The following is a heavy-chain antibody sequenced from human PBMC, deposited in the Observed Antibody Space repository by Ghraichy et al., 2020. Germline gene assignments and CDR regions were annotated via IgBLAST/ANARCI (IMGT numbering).Heavy chain of an antibody. CDR3: VKGGAGVYYGMDV. Sequence: GGSLRLSCVASGFTFSNSAMTWVRQAPGKGLEWVSVIGGGGTPYYADSLKGRFTISRDNSKNMMYLQMNSLRVEDTAVYYCVKGGAGVYYGMDVWGQGTTVTVSS. V-gene: IGHV3-23*01. CDR2: IGGGGTP. CDR1: GFTFSNSA. J-gene: IGHJ6*02. D-gene: IGHD1-26*01.